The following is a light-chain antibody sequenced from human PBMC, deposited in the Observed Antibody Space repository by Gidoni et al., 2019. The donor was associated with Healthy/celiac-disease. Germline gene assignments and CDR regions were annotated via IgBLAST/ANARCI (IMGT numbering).Light chain of an antibody. J-gene: IGLJ2*01. V-gene: IGLV3-25*03. CDR3: QSADSSGTLV. Sequence: SYELTQPPSVSVSPGQTARITCSGDAVPKQYAYWYQQKPGQAPVLLIYKDSERPSGIPERFSGSSSGTTVTLTISGVQAEDEADYYCQSADSSGTLVFGGGTKLTVX. CDR1: AVPKQY. CDR2: KDS.